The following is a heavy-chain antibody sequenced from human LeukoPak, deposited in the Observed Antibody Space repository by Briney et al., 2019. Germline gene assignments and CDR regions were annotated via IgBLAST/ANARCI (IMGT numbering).Heavy chain of an antibody. CDR2: INWNGGST. D-gene: IGHD3-10*01. CDR1: GFTFDDYG. J-gene: IGHJ4*02. V-gene: IGHV3-20*04. CDR3: ARGTVTMVDY. Sequence: GGSLRLSCAASGFTFDDYGMSWVRQAPGKGLEWVSGINWNGGSTGYADSVKGRFTISRDNSKNTLFLQMNSLRAGDTAVYYCARGTVTMVDYWGQGTLVTVSS.